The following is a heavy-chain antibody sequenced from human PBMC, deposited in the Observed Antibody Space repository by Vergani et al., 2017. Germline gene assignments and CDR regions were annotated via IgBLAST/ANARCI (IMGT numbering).Heavy chain of an antibody. CDR1: GYTFTSYG. V-gene: IGHV1-18*01. CDR2: ISAYNGNT. Sequence: QVQLVQSGAEVKKPGASVKVSCKASGYTFTSYGISWVRQAPGHGLEWMGWISAYNGNTNYAQKLQCRVTMTTDTSTSTAYMELRSLRSDDTAVYYCARDKGMYYYDSSGYLGLGDFDLWGRGTLVTVSS. CDR3: ARDKGMYYYDSSGYLGLGDFDL. D-gene: IGHD3-22*01. J-gene: IGHJ2*01.